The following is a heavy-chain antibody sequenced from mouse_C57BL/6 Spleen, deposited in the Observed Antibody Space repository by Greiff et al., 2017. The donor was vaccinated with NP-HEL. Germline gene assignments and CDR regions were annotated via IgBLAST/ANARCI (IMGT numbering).Heavy chain of an antibody. Sequence: VQLQQSGAELVKPGASVKMSCKASGYTFTSYWITWVKQRTGQGLEWIGDIYPGSGSTNYNEKFKSKATLTVDTSSSTAYMQLSSLTSEDSAVYYCARGLLYAMDYWGQGTSVTVSS. CDR2: IYPGSGST. V-gene: IGHV1-55*01. J-gene: IGHJ4*01. CDR3: ARGLLYAMDY. D-gene: IGHD3-1*01. CDR1: GYTFTSYW.